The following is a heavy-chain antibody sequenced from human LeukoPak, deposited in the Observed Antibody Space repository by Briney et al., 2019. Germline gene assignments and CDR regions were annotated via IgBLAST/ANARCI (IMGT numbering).Heavy chain of an antibody. CDR2: INPNTGGT. Sequence: ASVKVSCRTSGYTFTDYYIHWVRQAPGQGLEWMGWINPNTGGTNYAQKFQGRVTITTDESTSTAYMELSSLRSEDTAVYYCARDSLVRGENAFDIWGQGTMVTVSS. D-gene: IGHD3-10*01. CDR3: ARDSLVRGENAFDI. J-gene: IGHJ3*02. CDR1: GYTFTDYY. V-gene: IGHV1-2*02.